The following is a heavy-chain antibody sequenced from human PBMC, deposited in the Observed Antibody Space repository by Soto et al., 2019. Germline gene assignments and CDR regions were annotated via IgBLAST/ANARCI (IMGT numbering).Heavy chain of an antibody. CDR3: ARCISGQTYFDY. V-gene: IGHV3-11*03. J-gene: IGHJ4*02. D-gene: IGHD6-25*01. CDR2: ISSSSSYT. CDR1: GFTFSDYY. Sequence: GRSLRLSCAASGFTFSDYYMSWSRQAPGKGLEWVSYISSSSSYTNYADSVKGRFTISRDNAKNSLYLQMNSLRADDTDVYYCARCISGQTYFDYWGQGTLVTVS.